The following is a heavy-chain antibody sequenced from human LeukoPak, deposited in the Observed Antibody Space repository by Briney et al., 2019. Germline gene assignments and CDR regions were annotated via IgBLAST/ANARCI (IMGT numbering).Heavy chain of an antibody. CDR3: ARHAHNWNYDY. Sequence: PSETLSLTCTVSGGSISSSNYYWGRIRQPPGKGLEWIGSIYYSGSTYYNPSLKSRVTISVDTSENQFSLKLSSVTAADTAVYYCARHAHNWNYDYWGQGTLVTVSS. V-gene: IGHV4-39*01. CDR1: GGSISSSNYY. D-gene: IGHD1-1*01. J-gene: IGHJ4*02. CDR2: IYYSGST.